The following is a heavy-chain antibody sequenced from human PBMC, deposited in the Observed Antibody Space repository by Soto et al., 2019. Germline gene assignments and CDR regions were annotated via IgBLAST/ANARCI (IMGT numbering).Heavy chain of an antibody. J-gene: IGHJ6*02. V-gene: IGHV4-34*01. CDR2: INHSGST. Sequence: QVQLQQRGAGLLKPSETLALTCGVYRGSFSGFYWTWIRQTPGKGLEWIGEINHSGSTNYNPSLKNRVTISVDRSTNYFSLKMTSVTAADAAVYYCARGRGYVYGNNFYGMDVWGQGTTVNVSS. D-gene: IGHD5-18*01. CDR3: ARGRGYVYGNNFYGMDV. CDR1: RGSFSGFY.